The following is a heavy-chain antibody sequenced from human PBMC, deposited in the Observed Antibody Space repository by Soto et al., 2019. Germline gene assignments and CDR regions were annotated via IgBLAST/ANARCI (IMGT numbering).Heavy chain of an antibody. J-gene: IGHJ4*02. CDR1: GFTFTSST. D-gene: IGHD2-8*01. V-gene: IGHV1-58*01. CDR2: IAVGSGYT. CDR3: AADATAWQQMVPSDY. Sequence: SVKVSCNAFGFTFTSSTFQWVRQARGQRLEWIGWIAVGSGYTNYAQRFQDRVTLPRDMSTATTYMELSRLTSEDTAIYYCAADATAWQQMVPSDYWGQGTLVTVSS.